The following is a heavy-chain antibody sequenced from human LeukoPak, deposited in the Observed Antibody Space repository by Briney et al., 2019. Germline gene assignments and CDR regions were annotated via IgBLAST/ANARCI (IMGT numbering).Heavy chain of an antibody. Sequence: GGSLRLSCAASGFTFSSYDMTWVRQAPGKGLEWVSAISGSGGSTYYADSVKGRFTISRDNSKNTLYLQMNSLRAEDTAVYYCAKDSGVYGDIYWGQGTPVTVSS. J-gene: IGHJ4*02. D-gene: IGHD4-17*01. CDR3: AKDSGVYGDIY. CDR1: GFTFSSYD. CDR2: ISGSGGST. V-gene: IGHV3-23*01.